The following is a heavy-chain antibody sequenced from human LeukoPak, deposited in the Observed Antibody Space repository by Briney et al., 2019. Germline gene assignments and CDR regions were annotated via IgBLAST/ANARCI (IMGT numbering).Heavy chain of an antibody. V-gene: IGHV4-38-2*02. CDR3: ARRAGAYSHPYDY. Sequence: SETLSLTCTVSGYSISSGYYWGWIRQPPGKGLEWIGSIYHSGSTYYNPSLKSRVTISVDTSKNQFSLKLSSVTAADTAVYYCARRAGAYSHPYDYWGQGTLVTVSS. D-gene: IGHD4/OR15-4a*01. J-gene: IGHJ4*02. CDR2: IYHSGST. CDR1: GYSISSGYY.